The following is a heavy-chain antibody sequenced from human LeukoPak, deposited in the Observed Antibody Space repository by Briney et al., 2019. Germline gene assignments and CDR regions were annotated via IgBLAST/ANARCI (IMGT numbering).Heavy chain of an antibody. J-gene: IGHJ4*02. CDR1: GYTFSDFG. CDR3: ARGRPSDY. CDR2: ISAYNGDT. Sequence: ASVKVSCETSGYTFSDFGMSWVRQAPGQGLEWMGWISAYNGDTNYVHNLQGRVTMTTDTSTSTAYMELRSLRSDDTAVYYCARGRPSDYWGQGTLVTVSS. V-gene: IGHV1-18*01.